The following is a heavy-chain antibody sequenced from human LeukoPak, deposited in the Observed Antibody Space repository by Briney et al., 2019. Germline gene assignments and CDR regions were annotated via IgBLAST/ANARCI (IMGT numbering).Heavy chain of an antibody. V-gene: IGHV3-30*18. Sequence: GGSLRLSCAASGFTFSSYDMHWVRQAPGQGLEWVAFISYDGSNKYYADYVKGRFTISRDTSNNTLYLQMNSLRAEDTAVYYCAKGEGYYYEYFDYWGQGTLVTVSS. CDR1: GFTFSSYD. CDR3: AKGEGYYYEYFDY. CDR2: ISYDGSNK. J-gene: IGHJ4*02. D-gene: IGHD3-22*01.